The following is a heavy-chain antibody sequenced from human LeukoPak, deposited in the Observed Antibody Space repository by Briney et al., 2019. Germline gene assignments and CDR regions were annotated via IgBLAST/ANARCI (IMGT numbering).Heavy chain of an antibody. J-gene: IGHJ4*02. Sequence: GGSLRLSCAASGFTFTNYAMTWVRQTPGKGLEWVSTIRGVGTSTSYADSVKGRFTISRDTSKSTLYLQMNNLRAEDTAVYYCAKSSYHIMFDYWGQGTLVTVSS. CDR1: GFTFTNYA. CDR2: IRGVGTST. CDR3: AKSSYHIMFDY. D-gene: IGHD3-16*01. V-gene: IGHV3-23*01.